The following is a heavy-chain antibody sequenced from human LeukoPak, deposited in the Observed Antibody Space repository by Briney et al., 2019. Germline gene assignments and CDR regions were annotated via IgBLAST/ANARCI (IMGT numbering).Heavy chain of an antibody. D-gene: IGHD6-13*01. CDR1: GFTFSSYA. V-gene: IGHV3-30*01. CDR2: ISYDGSNK. Sequence: GGSLRLSCAASGFTFSSYAMHWVRQAPGKGLEWVAVISYDGSNKYYADSVKGRFTISRDNSKNTLYLQMNSLRAEDTAVYYCARWEAAAGPFDYWGQGTLVTVSS. J-gene: IGHJ4*02. CDR3: ARWEAAAGPFDY.